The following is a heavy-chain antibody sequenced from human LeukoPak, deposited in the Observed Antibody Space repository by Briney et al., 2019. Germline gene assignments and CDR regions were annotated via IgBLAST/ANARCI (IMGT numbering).Heavy chain of an antibody. CDR1: GYTFTDYY. CDR2: INPNRDGT. Sequence: ASVKVSCKASGYTFTDYYMHWVRQAPGQGLEWMGWINPNRDGTNYAQKFQGRVTMTRDTSTTTDYMELSSLRSEDTAVYYCARDNSVGDIAWWFDPWGQGTLVTVSS. D-gene: IGHD3-16*02. CDR3: ARDNSVGDIAWWFDP. V-gene: IGHV1-2*02. J-gene: IGHJ5*02.